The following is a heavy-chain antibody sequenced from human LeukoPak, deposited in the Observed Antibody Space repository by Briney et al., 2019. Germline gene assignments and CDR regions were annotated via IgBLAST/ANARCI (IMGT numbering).Heavy chain of an antibody. J-gene: IGHJ4*02. D-gene: IGHD6-6*01. CDR1: GFTFSSYA. V-gene: IGHV3-23*01. Sequence: PGGSLRLSCAASGFTFSSYAMSWVRQAPGKGLQWVSTISDSGGSTYYADSVKGRFTISRDNSKNTLYLQMNSPRVEDTAVYYCAKGYHSSSSLAPIDNWGQGTLVTVSS. CDR2: ISDSGGST. CDR3: AKGYHSSSSLAPIDN.